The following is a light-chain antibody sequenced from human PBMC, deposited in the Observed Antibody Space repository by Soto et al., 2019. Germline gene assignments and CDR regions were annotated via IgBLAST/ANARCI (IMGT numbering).Light chain of an antibody. CDR1: QGISSY. J-gene: IGKJ5*01. Sequence: DIQLTQSPSFLSASVGDRVTITCRASQGISSYLAWYQQKPGKAPNLLIHTASTLQSGVPSRFSGSGSGTEFTLTISSLQPEDFATYYCQQRNSYPITFGQGTQLEIK. CDR3: QQRNSYPIT. V-gene: IGKV1-9*01. CDR2: TAS.